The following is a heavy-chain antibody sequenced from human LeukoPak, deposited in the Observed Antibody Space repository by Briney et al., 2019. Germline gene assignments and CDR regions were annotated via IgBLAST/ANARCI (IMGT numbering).Heavy chain of an antibody. CDR1: GFTFTTSA. CDR3: AAVPNANAWYWDDAFDI. V-gene: IGHV1-58*01. CDR2: IVVGSGNT. J-gene: IGHJ3*02. Sequence: SVKVSCKASGFTFTTSAVQWVRQARGQRLERIGRIVVGSGNTDHAQKFQGRLTITRDISTSTAYMELSSLTSDDTAVYYCAAVPNANAWYWDDAFDIWGQGTMVTVSS. D-gene: IGHD2-8*02.